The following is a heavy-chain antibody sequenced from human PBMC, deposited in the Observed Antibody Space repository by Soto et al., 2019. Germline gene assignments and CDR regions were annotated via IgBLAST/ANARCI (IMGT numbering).Heavy chain of an antibody. CDR1: GGSISSGGYY. V-gene: IGHV4-31*03. J-gene: IGHJ4*02. Sequence: QVQLRESGPGLVKPSQTLSLTCTVSGGSISSGGYYWSWIRQFPGKGLEWIGYIYDSGNTYYNPSLKSRMTISTDTSKSQFSLNLTSVTAADTAVYYCASQATGWYPDYWGQGTLVTVSS. CDR3: ASQATGWYPDY. D-gene: IGHD6-19*01. CDR2: IYDSGNT.